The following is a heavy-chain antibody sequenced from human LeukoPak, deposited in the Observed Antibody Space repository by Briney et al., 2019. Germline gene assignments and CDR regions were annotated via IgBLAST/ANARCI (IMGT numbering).Heavy chain of an antibody. CDR1: GGSISSYC. CDR3: ARDRPPGLTAS. CDR2: IHYSGNT. J-gene: IGHJ4*02. D-gene: IGHD1-14*01. V-gene: IGHV4-59*01. Sequence: SETLSRTCTVSGGSISSYCWSWIRQPPGKGLEWIGDIHYSGNTKYNPSLRSRVTISVDTSKNQFSLKLNSVTAADTAVYYCARDRPPGLTASWGQGILVTVSS.